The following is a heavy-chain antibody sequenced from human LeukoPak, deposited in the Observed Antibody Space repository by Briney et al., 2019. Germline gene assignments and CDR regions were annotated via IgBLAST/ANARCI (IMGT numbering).Heavy chain of an antibody. CDR3: ARAQGSGYYIGEIDY. J-gene: IGHJ4*02. CDR2: IYYSGST. V-gene: IGHV4-59*01. Sequence: SETLSLTCTVSGGSISSYYWSWIRQPPGKGLEWIGYIYYSGSTNYNPSLKSRVTISVDTSKNQFSLKLSSVTAADTAVYYCARAQGSGYYIGEIDYWGQGTLVTVSS. D-gene: IGHD3-3*01. CDR1: GGSISSYY.